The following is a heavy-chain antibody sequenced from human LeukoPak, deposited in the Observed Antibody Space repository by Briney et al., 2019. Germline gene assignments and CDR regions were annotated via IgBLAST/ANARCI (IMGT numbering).Heavy chain of an antibody. D-gene: IGHD5-24*01. Sequence: GGSLRLSCAASGFTFSSYAIHWVRQAPGKGLEWVAVISYDGSNKYYADSVKGRFTISRDNSKNTLYLQMNSLRAEDTAVYYCARARRDGYNLGIGDAFDIWGQGTMVTVSS. J-gene: IGHJ3*02. V-gene: IGHV3-30-3*01. CDR3: ARARRDGYNLGIGDAFDI. CDR2: ISYDGSNK. CDR1: GFTFSSYA.